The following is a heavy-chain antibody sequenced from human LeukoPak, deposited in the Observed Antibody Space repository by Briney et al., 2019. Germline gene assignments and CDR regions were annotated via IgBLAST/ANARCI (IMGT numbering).Heavy chain of an antibody. J-gene: IGHJ5*02. V-gene: IGHV4-34*01. Sequence: SETLSLTCAVYGGSLSGYYWSWIRQPPGKGPEWIGEINHSGSTNYNPSLKSRLTISVDTSKNQFSLKLSSVTAADTAVYYCARVSRFLNWFDPWGQGTLVTVSS. CDR2: INHSGST. D-gene: IGHD2-21*01. CDR1: GGSLSGYY. CDR3: ARVSRFLNWFDP.